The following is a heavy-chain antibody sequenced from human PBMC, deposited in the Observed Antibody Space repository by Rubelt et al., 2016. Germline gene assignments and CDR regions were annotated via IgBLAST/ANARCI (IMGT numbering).Heavy chain of an antibody. Sequence: EVQLVQSGAEVKKPGESLRISCKGSGYSFTSYWISWVRQMPGKGLEWRGRVDPSDSYTNYSPSFQGQVTISSDKSISTAYLQWSSRKASDTAMYYCARHAGDGGNSEDWFDPWGQGTLVTVSS. D-gene: IGHD4-23*01. CDR2: VDPSDSYT. CDR1: GYSFTSYW. V-gene: IGHV5-10-1*04. CDR3: ARHAGDGGNSEDWFDP. J-gene: IGHJ5*02.